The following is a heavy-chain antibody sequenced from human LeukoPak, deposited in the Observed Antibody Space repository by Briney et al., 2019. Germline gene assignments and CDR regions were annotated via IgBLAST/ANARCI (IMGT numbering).Heavy chain of an antibody. Sequence: QPGGSLRLSCAASGFTVSSNYMSWVRQAPGKGLEWVSVIYGGGSTYYADSVKGRFTISRDNSKNTLYLQMNSLRAEDTAVYYCARGPTGGYDPPYYFDYWGQGTLVTVSS. CDR1: GFTVSSNY. CDR2: IYGGGST. D-gene: IGHD7-27*01. J-gene: IGHJ4*02. CDR3: ARGPTGGYDPPYYFDY. V-gene: IGHV3-66*02.